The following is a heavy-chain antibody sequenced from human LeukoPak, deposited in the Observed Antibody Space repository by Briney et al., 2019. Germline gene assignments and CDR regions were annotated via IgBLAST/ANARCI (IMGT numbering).Heavy chain of an antibody. V-gene: IGHV3-21*01. CDR3: VRDFSIAASPYPDY. CDR2: ISSSSSYI. CDR1: GFTFSSYS. J-gene: IGHJ4*02. D-gene: IGHD6-13*01. Sequence: GGSLRLSCAASGFTFSSYSMNWVRQAPGKGLEWVSSISSSSSYIYYADSVKGRFTIFRDNAKNSLYLQMNSLRAEDTAVYYCVRDFSIAASPYPDYWGQGTLVTVSS.